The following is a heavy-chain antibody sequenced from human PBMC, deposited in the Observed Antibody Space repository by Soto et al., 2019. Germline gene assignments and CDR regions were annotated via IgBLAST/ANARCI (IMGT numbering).Heavy chain of an antibody. CDR2: MNPNSGNT. CDR3: AVVAASQYYSYYYMDV. D-gene: IGHD2-15*01. V-gene: IGHV1-8*01. J-gene: IGHJ6*03. CDR1: GYTFTSYD. Sequence: QVQLVQSGAEVKKPGASVKVSCKASGYTFTSYDINWVRQATGQGLEWMGWMNPNSGNTGYAQKFQGRVTMTRNTSISTAYMELSSLRSEDTAVYYCAVVAASQYYSYYYMDVWGKGTTVTVSS.